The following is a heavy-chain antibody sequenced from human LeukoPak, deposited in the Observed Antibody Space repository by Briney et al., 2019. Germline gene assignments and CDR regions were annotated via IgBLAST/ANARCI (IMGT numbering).Heavy chain of an antibody. CDR3: AREFDYYDSSGYLDY. CDR2: IYYSGST. J-gene: IGHJ4*02. Sequence: SETLSLTCTVSGGSISSYYWSWIRQPPGKGLEWIGYIYYSGSTNYNPSLKSRVTISVDTSKNQFSLKLSSVTAADTAVYYCAREFDYYDSSGYLDYWGQGTLVTVSS. D-gene: IGHD3-22*01. V-gene: IGHV4-59*01. CDR1: GGSISSYY.